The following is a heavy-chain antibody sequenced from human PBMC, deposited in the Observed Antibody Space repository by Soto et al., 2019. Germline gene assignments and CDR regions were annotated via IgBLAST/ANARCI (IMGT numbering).Heavy chain of an antibody. CDR1: GGSIGSYY. Sequence: SETLSLTCTVSGGSIGSYYWSWIRQPPGKGLEWIGYIYYSGSTNYNPSLKSRVTISVDTSKNQFSLKLSSVTAADTAVDYCARDVSGNWLDPWGQGTLVTVSS. J-gene: IGHJ5*02. V-gene: IGHV4-59*01. D-gene: IGHD3-3*01. CDR3: ARDVSGNWLDP. CDR2: IYYSGST.